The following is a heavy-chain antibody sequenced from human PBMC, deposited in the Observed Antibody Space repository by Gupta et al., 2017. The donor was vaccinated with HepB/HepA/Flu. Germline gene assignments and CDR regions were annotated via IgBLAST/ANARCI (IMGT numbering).Heavy chain of an antibody. CDR2: IAYDGRNK. V-gene: IGHV3-30*03. Sequence: QVQLVESGGGVVQPGGSLRLSCAASGFTFSTYGMHCVRQFPGKGLEWLTVIAYDGRNKYYTDSVKGRFTVSRDNSENTLYLQMNSLRAEDTALYYCARDPRQPPYNNPWFFFDSWGQGTLVTVSS. CDR3: ARDPRQPPYNNPWFFFDS. CDR1: GFTFSTYG. D-gene: IGHD1-14*01. J-gene: IGHJ4*02.